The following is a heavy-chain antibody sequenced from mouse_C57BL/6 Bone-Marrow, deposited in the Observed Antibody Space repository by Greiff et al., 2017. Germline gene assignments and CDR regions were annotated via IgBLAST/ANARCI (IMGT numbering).Heavy chain of an antibody. D-gene: IGHD2-4*01. CDR2: INPNYGTT. Sequence: VHVKQSGPDLVKPGASVKISCKASGYSFTDYNMNWVKQSNGKSLEWIGVINPNYGTTSYNQKFKGKATLTVDQSSSTAYMQLNSLTSEDSAVYYCARGYDYDYAMDYWGQGTSVTVSS. CDR1: GYSFTDYN. CDR3: ARGYDYDYAMDY. J-gene: IGHJ4*01. V-gene: IGHV1-39*01.